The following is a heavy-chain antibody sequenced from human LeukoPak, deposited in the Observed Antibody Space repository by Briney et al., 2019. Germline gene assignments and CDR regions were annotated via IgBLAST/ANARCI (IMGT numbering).Heavy chain of an antibody. CDR1: GFIFSSYA. V-gene: IGHV3-23*01. J-gene: IGHJ4*02. D-gene: IGHD3-16*01. CDR3: AKASRDLGYYFDY. CDR2: ISGSGGST. Sequence: PGGSLRLSCAASGFIFSSYAVSWVRQAPGKGLEWVSGISGSGGSTYYADSVKGRFTISRDNSKNTLYLQMNSLRAEDTAVYYCAKASRDLGYYFDYWGQGTLVTVSS.